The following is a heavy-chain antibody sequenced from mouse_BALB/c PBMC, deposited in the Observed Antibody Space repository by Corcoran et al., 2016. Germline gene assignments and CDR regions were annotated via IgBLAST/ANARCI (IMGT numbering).Heavy chain of an antibody. CDR1: GFSLSTSGMG. CDR3: AQRGDYLDY. Sequence: QVNLKESGPGILQPSQTLSLTCSFSGFSLSTSGMGVSWIRQPSGKGLEWLAHIYWDDDKRYKPSLKSRLTIFKDTPRNQVFLKITSVDTADTATYYCAQRGDYLDYWGQGTTLTVSS. J-gene: IGHJ2*01. CDR2: IYWDDDK. V-gene: IGHV8-12*01.